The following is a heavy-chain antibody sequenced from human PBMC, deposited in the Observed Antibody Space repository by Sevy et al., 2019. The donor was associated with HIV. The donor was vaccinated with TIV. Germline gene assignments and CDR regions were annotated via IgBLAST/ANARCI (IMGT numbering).Heavy chain of an antibody. Sequence: GGSLRLSCAASGFTFSSHWMRWVRQAAVKGLECVANIKTDGSEKYYMDSVKGRFTISRDNAKNSVCLQMDSLRVEDTAVYYCARVYGSGSYHFDFWGQGTLVTVSS. V-gene: IGHV3-7*01. J-gene: IGHJ4*02. CDR1: GFTFSSHW. CDR3: ARVYGSGSYHFDF. CDR2: IKTDGSEK. D-gene: IGHD3-10*01.